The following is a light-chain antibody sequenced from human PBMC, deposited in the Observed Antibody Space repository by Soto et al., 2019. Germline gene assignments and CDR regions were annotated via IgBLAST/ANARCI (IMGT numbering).Light chain of an antibody. CDR1: QSVSSSY. CDR3: QQYGSPLT. V-gene: IGKV3-20*01. Sequence: EIVLTQSPGTLSLSPGERATLSCRASQSVSSSYLAWYQQKPGQAPRLLIYGASSRATGIPDRFSGSGSGTDFTLTISRLEPDDFAVYYCQQYGSPLTFGQGTKVEI. CDR2: GAS. J-gene: IGKJ1*01.